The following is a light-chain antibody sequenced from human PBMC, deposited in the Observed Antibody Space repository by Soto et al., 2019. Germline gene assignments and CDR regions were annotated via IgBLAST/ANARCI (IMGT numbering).Light chain of an antibody. CDR3: QSYDSSLSGSV. CDR2: GNS. J-gene: IGLJ7*01. V-gene: IGLV1-40*01. Sequence: QPVLTQPRSVSGAPGQRVTISCTGSSSNIGAGYDVHWYQQLPGTAPKLLIYGNSNRPSGVPDRFSGSKSGTSASLAITGLQAEDEAGYYCQSYDSSLSGSVFGGGTQLTVL. CDR1: SSNIGAGYD.